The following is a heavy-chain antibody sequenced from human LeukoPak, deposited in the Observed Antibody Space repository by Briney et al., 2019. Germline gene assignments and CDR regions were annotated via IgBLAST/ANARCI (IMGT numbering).Heavy chain of an antibody. Sequence: GGSLRLSCAASGFTFSSYSMHWVRQAPGKGLEWVAVIWYDGSNKYYADSVKGRFTISRDNSKNTLYLQMNSLRAEDTAVYYCAMNDLVLDYWGQGTLVTVSS. V-gene: IGHV3-33*08. D-gene: IGHD4/OR15-4a*01. J-gene: IGHJ4*02. CDR1: GFTFSSYS. CDR2: IWYDGSNK. CDR3: AMNDLVLDY.